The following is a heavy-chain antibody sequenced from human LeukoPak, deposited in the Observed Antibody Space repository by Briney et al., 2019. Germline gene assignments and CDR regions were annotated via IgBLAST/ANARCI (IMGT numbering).Heavy chain of an antibody. Sequence: ASVKVSCKASGYTFTSYGISWVRQAPGQGLEWMGWISAYNGNTNYAQKLQGRVTMTTDTSTSTAYMELRSLRSDDTAVYYCARDREDGYTDNWFDPWGQGTLVTVSS. CDR2: ISAYNGNT. J-gene: IGHJ5*02. D-gene: IGHD5-24*01. CDR3: ARDREDGYTDNWFDP. CDR1: GYTFTSYG. V-gene: IGHV1-18*01.